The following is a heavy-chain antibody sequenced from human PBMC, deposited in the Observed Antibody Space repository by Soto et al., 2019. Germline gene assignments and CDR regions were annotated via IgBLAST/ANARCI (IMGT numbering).Heavy chain of an antibody. J-gene: IGHJ6*03. D-gene: IGHD4-17*01. CDR3: ARALNYGDYVLYYYYYMDV. CDR1: GGTFSSYT. Sequence: SVKVSCKASGGTFSSYTISWVRQAPGQGLEWMGRIIPILGIANYAQKFQGRVTITADKSTSTAYMELSSLRSEDTAVYYCARALNYGDYVLYYYYYMDVWGKGTTVTVSS. V-gene: IGHV1-69*02. CDR2: IIPILGIA.